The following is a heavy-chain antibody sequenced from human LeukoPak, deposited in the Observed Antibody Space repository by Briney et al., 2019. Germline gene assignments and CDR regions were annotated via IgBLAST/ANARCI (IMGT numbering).Heavy chain of an antibody. J-gene: IGHJ4*02. CDR1: GGSFSGYY. Sequence: SETLSLTCADHGGSFSGYYWSWIRQTPGKGLEWIGEINHSGSTNYNPSLKSRVTISVDTSKNQFSLKLSSVTAADTAVYYCARSDQYYYDSSGYSLFDYWGQGTLVTVSS. CDR2: INHSGST. D-gene: IGHD3-22*01. V-gene: IGHV4-34*01. CDR3: ARSDQYYYDSSGYSLFDY.